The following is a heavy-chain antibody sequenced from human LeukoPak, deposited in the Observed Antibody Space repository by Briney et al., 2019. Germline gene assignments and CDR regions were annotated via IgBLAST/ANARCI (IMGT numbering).Heavy chain of an antibody. CDR3: ATYYDSSGYPDY. V-gene: IGHV4-38-2*02. D-gene: IGHD3-22*01. J-gene: IGHJ4*02. CDR1: GYSISSGYY. Sequence: SETLSLTCTVSGYSISSGYYWDWIRQPPGKGLEWIGTLSHSGSSYYNPSLKSRVTISVDTSKNQFSLNLSSVTAADTAVYYCATYYDSSGYPDYWGQGTLVTVSS. CDR2: LSHSGSS.